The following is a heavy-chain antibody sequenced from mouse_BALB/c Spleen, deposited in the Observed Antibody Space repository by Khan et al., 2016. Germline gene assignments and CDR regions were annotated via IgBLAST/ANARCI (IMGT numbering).Heavy chain of an antibody. V-gene: IGHV4-1*02. J-gene: IGHJ1*01. CDR3: ASTFWCFDV. Sequence: EVQLLESGGGLVQPGGSLKLSCAASGFDFSRYCMSWVRQAPGQGLEWIGEINPDSSTINYTPYLQDKFIISRDKATNTLYLQMSTVRSEDTALCDCASTFWCFDVWGAGTTVTVSS. CDR2: INPDSSTI. CDR1: GFDFSRYC.